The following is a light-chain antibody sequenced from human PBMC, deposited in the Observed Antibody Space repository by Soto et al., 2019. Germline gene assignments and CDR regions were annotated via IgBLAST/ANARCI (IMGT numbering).Light chain of an antibody. CDR2: EVS. Sequence: QSVLTQPASVFGSPGQSITFSCTGTSSDVGGYNFVSWYQQHPGKAPKLMIYEVSSRPSGVPNRFSGSKSGNTASLTISGLQPEDEADYYCSSYTTSTTVVFGTGTKATVL. CDR3: SSYTTSTTVV. J-gene: IGLJ1*01. V-gene: IGLV2-14*03. CDR1: SSDVGGYNF.